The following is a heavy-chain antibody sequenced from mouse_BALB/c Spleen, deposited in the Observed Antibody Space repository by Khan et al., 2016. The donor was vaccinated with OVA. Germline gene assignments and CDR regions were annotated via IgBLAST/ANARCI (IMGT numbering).Heavy chain of an antibody. D-gene: IGHD2-10*02. Sequence: EVELVESGGGLVQPGGSRKLSCAASGFTFSNFGMHWVRQAPEKGLEWVAYISTGSSTIYYADTFKGRFTISRDNPKNTLFLQMTSLRAEDTATYYCGRWEYGWAMDYWGQGTSVTVSS. J-gene: IGHJ4*01. CDR1: GFTFSNFG. V-gene: IGHV5-17*02. CDR3: GRWEYGWAMDY. CDR2: ISTGSSTI.